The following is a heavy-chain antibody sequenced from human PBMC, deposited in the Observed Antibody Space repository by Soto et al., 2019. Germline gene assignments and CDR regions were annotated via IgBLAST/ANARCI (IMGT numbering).Heavy chain of an antibody. CDR3: ARGRRYYYDSSGYYYSYYYYGMDV. CDR2: INHSGST. V-gene: IGHV4-34*01. J-gene: IGHJ6*02. D-gene: IGHD3-22*01. Sequence: SETLSLTCAVYGGSFSGYYWSWIRQPPGKGLEWIGEINHSGSTNYNPSLKSRVTISVDTSKNQFSLKLSSVTAADTAVYYCARGRRYYYDSSGYYYSYYYYGMDVWGQGTTVTVSS. CDR1: GGSFSGYY.